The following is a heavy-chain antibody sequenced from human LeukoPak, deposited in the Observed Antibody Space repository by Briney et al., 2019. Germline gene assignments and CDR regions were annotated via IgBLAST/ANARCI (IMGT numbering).Heavy chain of an antibody. Sequence: GGSLRLSCVASGFTFSSYWMSWVRQAPGKGLEWVANIKQDGSEKDYVDSVKGRFTISRDNAKNSLYLQMNSLRAEDTAVYYCAKYCGGDCYGMDVWGQGTTVTVSS. CDR3: AKYCGGDCYGMDV. CDR1: GFTFSSYW. D-gene: IGHD2-21*01. V-gene: IGHV3-7*01. CDR2: IKQDGSEK. J-gene: IGHJ6*02.